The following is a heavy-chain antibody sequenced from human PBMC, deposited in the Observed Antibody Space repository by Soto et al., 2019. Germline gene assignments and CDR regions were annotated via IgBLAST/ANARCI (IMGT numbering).Heavy chain of an antibody. Sequence: SETLSLTCTVSGGSIISGDYYWSWIRQPPGKGLEWIGYIYYSESTYYNPSLRSRVTISVDTSKNQFSLKLSSVTAADTAVYYCARVNYSSVYWFDYWGQGNLVSV. CDR1: GGSIISGDYY. CDR2: IYYSEST. J-gene: IGHJ4*02. V-gene: IGHV4-30-4*01. D-gene: IGHD3-22*01. CDR3: ARVNYSSVYWFDY.